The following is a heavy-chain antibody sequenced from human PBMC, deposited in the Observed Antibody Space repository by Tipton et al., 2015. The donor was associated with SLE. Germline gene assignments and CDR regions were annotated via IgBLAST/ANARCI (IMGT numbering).Heavy chain of an antibody. CDR1: GGSFSNFY. V-gene: IGHV4-59*05. Sequence: TLSLTCAVYGGSFSNFYWSWIRQPPGKGLEWIGSIYYSGSTYYNPSLKSRVTISVDTSKNQFSLKLSSVTAADTVVYYCAKSSIAAPRVDYWGQGTLVTVSS. D-gene: IGHD6-6*01. CDR2: IYYSGST. J-gene: IGHJ4*02. CDR3: AKSSIAAPRVDY.